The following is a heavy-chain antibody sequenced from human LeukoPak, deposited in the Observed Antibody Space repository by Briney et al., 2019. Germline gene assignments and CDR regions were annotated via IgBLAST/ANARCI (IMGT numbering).Heavy chain of an antibody. CDR3: ATSGWGSGYYGFDY. J-gene: IGHJ4*02. CDR1: GYTLTELS. V-gene: IGHV1-24*01. D-gene: IGHD3-22*01. CDR2: FDPEDGET. Sequence: ASVEVSCKVSGYTLTELSMHWVRQAPGKGLEWMGGFDPEDGETIYAQKFQGRVTMTEDTSTDTAYMELSSLRSEDTAVYYCATSGWGSGYYGFDYWGQGTLVTVSS.